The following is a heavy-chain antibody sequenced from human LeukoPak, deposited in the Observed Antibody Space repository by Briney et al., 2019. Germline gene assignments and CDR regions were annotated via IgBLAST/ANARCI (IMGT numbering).Heavy chain of an antibody. CDR1: GYRFTSYW. CDR3: ARVCGGDCYMYNYYYGMDV. V-gene: IGHV5-51*01. CDR2: IYPGDSDT. D-gene: IGHD2-21*02. J-gene: IGHJ6*02. Sequence: GESLKISCKGSGYRFTSYWIGWVRQMPGKGLEWMGIIYPGDSDTRYSPSFQGQVTISADKSISTAYLQWSSLKASDTAMYYCARVCGGDCYMYNYYYGMDVWGQGTTVTVSS.